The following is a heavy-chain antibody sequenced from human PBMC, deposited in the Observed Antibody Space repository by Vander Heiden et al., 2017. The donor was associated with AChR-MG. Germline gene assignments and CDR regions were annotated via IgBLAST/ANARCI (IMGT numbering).Heavy chain of an antibody. V-gene: IGHV3-23*01. CDR1: ESTLGSYA. Sequence: EVQLSESGGGVVQPGVSLRLSCSDPESTLGSYAMSRVRQAPGKGLEWVAAVSSVGRHTYYEKSVEGRFTVSRDNSKNTLDLQMHSLRVEDTARYYCVKDRQHFQFRDGYYREYDAFDVWGQGTMV. D-gene: IGHD2-21*01. CDR3: VKDRQHFQFRDGYYREYDAFDV. CDR2: VSSVGRHT. J-gene: IGHJ3*01.